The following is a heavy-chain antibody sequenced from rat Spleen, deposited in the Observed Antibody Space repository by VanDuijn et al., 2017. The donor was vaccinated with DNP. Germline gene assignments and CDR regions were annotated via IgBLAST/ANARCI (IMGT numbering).Heavy chain of an antibody. Sequence: EVQLVESGGGLVQPGRSLKLSCAASGFTFSDYNMAWVRQAPKKGLEWVATINYDGSSTDYRDSVKGRFTVSRDNAKSTLYLQMDSLKSEDTATYFCARPDAWGQGTSVTVSS. V-gene: IGHV5-7*01. CDR1: GFTFSDYN. CDR2: INYDGSST. J-gene: IGHJ4*01. CDR3: ARPDA.